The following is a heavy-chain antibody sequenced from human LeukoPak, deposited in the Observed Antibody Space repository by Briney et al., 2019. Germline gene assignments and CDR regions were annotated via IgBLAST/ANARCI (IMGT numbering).Heavy chain of an antibody. D-gene: IGHD3-10*01. CDR1: GGSISSGSYY. Sequence: PSQTLSLTCTVSGGSISSGSYYWSWIRQPAGKGLEWIGRIYTSGSTNYNPSLKSRVTISVDTSKNQFSLKLSSVTAADTAVYYCARDGGLLWFGESYNWFDPWGQGTLVTVSS. J-gene: IGHJ5*02. CDR2: IYTSGST. V-gene: IGHV4-61*02. CDR3: ARDGGLLWFGESYNWFDP.